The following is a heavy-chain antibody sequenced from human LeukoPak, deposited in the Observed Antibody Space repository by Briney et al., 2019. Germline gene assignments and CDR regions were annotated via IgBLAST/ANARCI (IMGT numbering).Heavy chain of an antibody. V-gene: IGHV4-59*08. CDR1: GGSISSYY. Sequence: SETLSLTCTVSGGSISSYYWSWIRQPPGKGLDWIGYIYYSGSTKYNPSLKSRVTISLDRSKNQFSLKLGSVTAADTAVYYCARLQVHCGGDCYTRWFDPWGQGTLVTVSS. D-gene: IGHD2-21*02. CDR3: ARLQVHCGGDCYTRWFDP. J-gene: IGHJ5*02. CDR2: IYYSGST.